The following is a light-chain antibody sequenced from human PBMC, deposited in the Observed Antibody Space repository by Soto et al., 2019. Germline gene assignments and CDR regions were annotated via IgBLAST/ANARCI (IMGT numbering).Light chain of an antibody. J-gene: IGKJ4*01. CDR2: GAS. CDR3: QQYGSSPLT. Sequence: EIVLTQSPGTLSLSPGERATLSCRASQSVSGSYLAWYQQQPGQAPRLLIYGASSRATGIPDRFSGSGSGTDFTLTISRLEPEDFVVYSCQQYGSSPLTFGGGTKVEIK. CDR1: QSVSGSY. V-gene: IGKV3-20*01.